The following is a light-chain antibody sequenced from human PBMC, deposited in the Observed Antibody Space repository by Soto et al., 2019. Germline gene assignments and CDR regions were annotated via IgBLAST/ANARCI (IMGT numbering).Light chain of an antibody. CDR3: TSYTSSSTPDV. CDR2: DVS. J-gene: IGLJ1*01. V-gene: IGLV2-14*01. Sequence: SALTQPASVSGSPGQSITISCAGTSSDVGGYTYVSWYQQHPGKAPKLMIYDVSNRPSGVSNRFSGSKSGNTASLTISGLQAEDEADYYCTSYTSSSTPDVFGGGTKVTVL. CDR1: SSDVGGYTY.